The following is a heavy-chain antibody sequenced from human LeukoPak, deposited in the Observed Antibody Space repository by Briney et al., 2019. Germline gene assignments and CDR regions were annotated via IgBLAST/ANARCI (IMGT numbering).Heavy chain of an antibody. CDR2: TYYRSKWYN. V-gene: IGHV6-1*01. CDR3: ARHSLNVVVPTAIGY. J-gene: IGHJ4*02. D-gene: IGHD2-2*02. Sequence: SQTLPLTCAISGDSVSSNSAAWNWIRQSPSRGLEWLGRTYYRSKWYNDYAVSVKSRITINPDTSQNQFSLQLGSVIAADTAVYYCARHSLNVVVPTAIGYWGQGTLVTVSS. CDR1: GDSVSSNSAA.